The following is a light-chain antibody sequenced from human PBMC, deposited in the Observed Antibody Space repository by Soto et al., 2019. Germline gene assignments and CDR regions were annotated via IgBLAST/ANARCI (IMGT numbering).Light chain of an antibody. V-gene: IGKV3-11*01. CDR3: QQRNNWPGT. J-gene: IGKJ5*01. CDR2: DAS. CDR1: QSVSSTY. Sequence: EIVLTQSPGTLSLSPWERDILYCRASQSVSSTYLAWYQQKPGQAPRLLIYDASNRATGIPARFRGSGSGTDFTLTISSLEPEDFAVYYCQQRNNWPGTFGQGTRLEIK.